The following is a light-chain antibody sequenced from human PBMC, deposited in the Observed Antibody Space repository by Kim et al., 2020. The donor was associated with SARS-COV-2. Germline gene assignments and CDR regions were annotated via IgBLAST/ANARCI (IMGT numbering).Light chain of an antibody. CDR2: GAS. Sequence: VSPGESAPPSCRASQSGSRSLGWYQKRPGPPPRPLIYGASVRATGIPGRFSGSGSGTEFTLTITSLQSEDFALYHCQEYSNWPMYTFGQGTKLEI. J-gene: IGKJ2*01. V-gene: IGKV3-15*01. CDR3: QEYSNWPMYT. CDR1: QSGSRS.